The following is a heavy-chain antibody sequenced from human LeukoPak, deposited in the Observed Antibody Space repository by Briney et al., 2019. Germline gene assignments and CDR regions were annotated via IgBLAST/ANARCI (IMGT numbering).Heavy chain of an antibody. Sequence: PSETLSLTCAVYGGSFSGYYWTWIRQSPGKGLEWIGEVNHDGLANYNPSLQSRATISVDRSKNQFSLHLSSLTAADTGVYYCARGHFFLAFWGRGTPVIVSS. CDR3: ARGHFFLAF. CDR1: GGSFSGYY. V-gene: IGHV4-34*01. CDR2: VNHDGLA. J-gene: IGHJ2*01. D-gene: IGHD2/OR15-2a*01.